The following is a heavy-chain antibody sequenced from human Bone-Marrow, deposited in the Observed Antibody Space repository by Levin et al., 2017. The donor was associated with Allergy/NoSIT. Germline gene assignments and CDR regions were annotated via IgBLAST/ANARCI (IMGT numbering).Heavy chain of an antibody. Sequence: GSLRLSCSVSGDSINNYYWSWIRQSPGKGLEWIGYVYYLGSARYNPSLKSRVTITVDTSKNQFSLKLSSVTAADTALYFCARGADNPDSSDYYYFAFDIWGRGTMITVSS. V-gene: IGHV4-59*01. CDR1: GDSINNYY. J-gene: IGHJ3*02. D-gene: IGHD3-22*01. CDR3: ARGADNPDSSDYYYFAFDI. CDR2: VYYLGSA.